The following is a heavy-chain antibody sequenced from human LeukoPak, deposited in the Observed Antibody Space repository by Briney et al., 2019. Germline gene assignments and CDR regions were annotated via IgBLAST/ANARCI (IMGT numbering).Heavy chain of an antibody. D-gene: IGHD3-22*01. Sequence: ASVTVSCKASGYTFTSYYMHWVRQAPGEGLEWMGIINPSGGSTSYAQKFQGRVTMTRDTSTSTVYMELSSLRSEDTSVYYCARSARFTMIVVVTKGGFDYWGQGTLVTVSS. CDR1: GYTFTSYY. CDR2: INPSGGST. CDR3: ARSARFTMIVVVTKGGFDY. J-gene: IGHJ4*02. V-gene: IGHV1-46*01.